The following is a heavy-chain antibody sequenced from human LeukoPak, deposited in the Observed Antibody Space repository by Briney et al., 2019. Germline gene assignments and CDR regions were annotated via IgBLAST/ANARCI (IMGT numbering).Heavy chain of an antibody. CDR1: GLTFSSYS. Sequence: GGSLRLSCAASGLTFSSYSMNWVRQAPGKGLEWVSSISSSSSYIYYADSVKGRFTISRDNSKNTLYLQMNSLRAEDTAVYYCTKGGDYSSSSPDYWGQGTLVTVSS. D-gene: IGHD6-13*01. CDR3: TKGGDYSSSSPDY. V-gene: IGHV3-21*04. CDR2: ISSSSSYI. J-gene: IGHJ4*02.